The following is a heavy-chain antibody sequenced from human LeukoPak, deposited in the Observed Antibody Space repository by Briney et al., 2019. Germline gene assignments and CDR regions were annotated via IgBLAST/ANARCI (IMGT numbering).Heavy chain of an antibody. CDR1: GGSISSYY. D-gene: IGHD5-12*01. CDR3: ARYYCIGNSCYSTNWFDT. J-gene: IGHJ5*02. Sequence: SETLSLTCAVSGGSISSYYWSWIRQPPGKGLEWVGYFYYDGRSNFNPSLTSRVTMSVDTSKNQFSLKLSSVTAADTAVYFCARYYCIGNSCYSTNWFDTWGQGTLVTVSS. CDR2: FYYDGRS. V-gene: IGHV4-59*08.